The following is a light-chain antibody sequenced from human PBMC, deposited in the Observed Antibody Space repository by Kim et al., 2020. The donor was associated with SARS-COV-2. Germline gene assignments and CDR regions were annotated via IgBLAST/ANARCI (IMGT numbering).Light chain of an antibody. CDR1: QSISSW. V-gene: IGKV1-5*03. J-gene: IGKJ1*01. Sequence: ASVGYRVTITCRASQSISSWLAWYQQKPGKAPKLLIYKASSLESGVPSRFSGSGSGTEFTLTISSLQPDDFATYYCQQYNSYSPTFGQGTKVDIK. CDR2: KAS. CDR3: QQYNSYSPT.